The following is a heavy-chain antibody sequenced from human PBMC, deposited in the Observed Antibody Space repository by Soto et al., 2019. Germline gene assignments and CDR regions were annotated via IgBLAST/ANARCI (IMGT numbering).Heavy chain of an antibody. J-gene: IGHJ6*02. Sequence: GGSLRLSCAASGFTFSSYAMHWVRQAPGKGLEWVAVISYDGSNKYYADSVKGRFTISRDNSKNTLYLQMNSLRAEDTAVYYCARDLGVVVVPAAMEDVWGQGTTVTVSS. CDR1: GFTFSSYA. D-gene: IGHD2-2*01. V-gene: IGHV3-30-3*01. CDR3: ARDLGVVVVPAAMEDV. CDR2: ISYDGSNK.